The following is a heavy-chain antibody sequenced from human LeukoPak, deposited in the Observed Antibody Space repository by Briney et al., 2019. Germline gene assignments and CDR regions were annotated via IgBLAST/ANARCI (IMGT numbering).Heavy chain of an antibody. CDR1: GGSFSGYY. D-gene: IGHD6-6*01. J-gene: IGHJ4*02. Sequence: SETLSLTCAVYGGSFSGYYWSWIRQPPGKGLEWIGEINHSGSTNYNPSLKSRVTISVDTSKNPFSLKLSSVTAADTAVYYCATREGSLYSSSADYWGQGTLVTVSS. V-gene: IGHV4-34*01. CDR3: ATREGSLYSSSADY. CDR2: INHSGST.